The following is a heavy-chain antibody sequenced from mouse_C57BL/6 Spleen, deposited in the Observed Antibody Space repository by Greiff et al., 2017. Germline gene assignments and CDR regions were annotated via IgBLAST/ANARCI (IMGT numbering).Heavy chain of an antibody. V-gene: IGHV1-18*01. CDR1: GYTFTDYN. Sequence: EVQLQQSGPELVKPGASVKIPCKASGYTFTDYNMDWVKQSHGKSLEWIGDINPNNGGTIYNQKFKGKATLTVDKSSSTAYMELRSRTSEDTAVYYCAREGIYYDYDVGFAYWGQGTLVTGSA. CDR2: INPNNGGT. J-gene: IGHJ3*01. D-gene: IGHD2-4*01. CDR3: AREGIYYDYDVGFAY.